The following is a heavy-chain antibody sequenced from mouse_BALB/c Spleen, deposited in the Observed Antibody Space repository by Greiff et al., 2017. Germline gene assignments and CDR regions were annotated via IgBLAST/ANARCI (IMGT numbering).Heavy chain of an antibody. J-gene: IGHJ3*01. CDR3: ARGGYDYDEGTWFAY. CDR1: GFSLTSYG. CDR2: IWAGGST. V-gene: IGHV2-9*02. D-gene: IGHD2-4*01. Sequence: VQLQQSGPGLVAPSQSLSITCTVSGFSLTSYGVHWVRQPPGKGLEWLGVIWAGGSTNYNSALMSRLSISKDNSKSQVFLKMNSLQTDDTAMYYCARGGYDYDEGTWFAYWGQGTLVTVSA.